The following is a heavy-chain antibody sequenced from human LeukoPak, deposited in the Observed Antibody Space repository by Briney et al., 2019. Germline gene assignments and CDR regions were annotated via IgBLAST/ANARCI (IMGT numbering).Heavy chain of an antibody. CDR3: ARRYSSGWYESPFDY. J-gene: IGHJ4*02. D-gene: IGHD6-19*01. Sequence: SETLSLTCTVPGGSISSSSYYWGWIRQPPGKGLEWIGSIYYSGSTYYNPSLKSRVTISVDTSKNQFSLKLSSVTAADTAVYYCARRYSSGWYESPFDYWGQGTLVTVSS. CDR2: IYYSGST. CDR1: GGSISSSSYY. V-gene: IGHV4-39*01.